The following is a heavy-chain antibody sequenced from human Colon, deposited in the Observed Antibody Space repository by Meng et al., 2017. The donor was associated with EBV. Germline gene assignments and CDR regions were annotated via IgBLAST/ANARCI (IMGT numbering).Heavy chain of an antibody. CDR3: ASSDYYGSGSYYP. D-gene: IGHD3-10*01. J-gene: IGHJ5*02. V-gene: IGHV4-4*02. CDR2: IFHSGST. CDR1: GGSISSNNW. Sequence: QVPLQGSGPGLVKPSGTLSLTCAVSGGSISSNNWWSWVRQPPGKGLEWIGEIFHSGSTKHNPSLKSRVTMSMDKSKNQFSLRLSSVTAADTAVYYCASSDYYGSGSYYPWGQGTLVTVSS.